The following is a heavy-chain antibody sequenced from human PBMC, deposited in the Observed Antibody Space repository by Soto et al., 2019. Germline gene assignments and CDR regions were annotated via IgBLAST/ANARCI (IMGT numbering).Heavy chain of an antibody. CDR3: AKRPLRDTTFDY. CDR1: GGSISSYY. Sequence: SETLSLTCTVSGGSISSYYWSWIRQPPEKGLEWIGYIYYSGSTNYNPSLKSRVTISVDTSKNQFSLKLSSVTAADTAVYYCAKRPLRDTTFDYWGQGTLVTVSS. V-gene: IGHV4-59*08. J-gene: IGHJ4*02. D-gene: IGHD1-26*01. CDR2: IYYSGST.